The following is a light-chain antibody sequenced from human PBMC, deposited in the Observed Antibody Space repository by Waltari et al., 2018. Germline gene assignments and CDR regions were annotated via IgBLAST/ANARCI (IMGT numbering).Light chain of an antibody. J-gene: IGKJ1*01. CDR2: GAS. CDR3: QHYYNFPWT. CDR1: QGIRTY. V-gene: IGKV1D-8*03. Sequence: VIWMTQSPSLLSASPGYRVTITCRMSQGIRTYLAWYQQKPGRAPDLLIYGASILHSGVPSRFSGSGSGTDFTLTISSLQSEDVATYYCQHYYNFPWTFGQGTKVEIK.